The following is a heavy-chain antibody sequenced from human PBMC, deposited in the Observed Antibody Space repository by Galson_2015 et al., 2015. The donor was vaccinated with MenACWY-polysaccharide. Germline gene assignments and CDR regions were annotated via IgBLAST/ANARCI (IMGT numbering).Heavy chain of an antibody. Sequence: SLRLSCAASGFTFSSYSFHWVRQPPGKGLEWLSYISPSGQTKNYADSVKGRFSVSRDNAKNSLFLQMNSLRDEDTAVYYCARDQGSSDYHFYYSLDVWGHGTTVTVSS. D-gene: IGHD6-19*01. J-gene: IGHJ6*02. CDR1: GFTFSSYS. CDR2: ISPSGQTK. V-gene: IGHV3-48*02. CDR3: ARDQGSSDYHFYYSLDV.